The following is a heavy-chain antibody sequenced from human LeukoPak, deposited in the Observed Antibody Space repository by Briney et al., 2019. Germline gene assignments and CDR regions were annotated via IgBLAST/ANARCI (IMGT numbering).Heavy chain of an antibody. CDR3: ARSPIFGVVI. CDR1: GFTFSSYE. J-gene: IGHJ3*02. CDR2: ISSSGSTI. D-gene: IGHD3-3*01. V-gene: IGHV3-48*03. Sequence: GGSLRLSCAASGFTFSSYEMNWVHQAPGKGLEWVSYISSSGSTIYYADSVKGRFTISRDNAKNSLYLQMNSLRAEDTAVYYCARSPIFGVVIWGQGTMVTVSS.